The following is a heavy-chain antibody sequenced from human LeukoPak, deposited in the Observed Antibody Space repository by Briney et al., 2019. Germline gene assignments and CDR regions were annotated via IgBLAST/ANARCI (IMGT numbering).Heavy chain of an antibody. J-gene: IGHJ5*02. V-gene: IGHV3-21*01. D-gene: IGHD3-10*01. Sequence: SGGSLRLSCAASGFTFSSYEMNWVRQAPGKGLEWVSSISSSSSYIYYADSVKGRFTISRDNAKNSLYLQMNSLRAEDTAVYYCARGVLWFGELPPPGVFDPWGQGTLVTVSS. CDR1: GFTFSSYE. CDR2: ISSSSSYI. CDR3: ARGVLWFGELPPPGVFDP.